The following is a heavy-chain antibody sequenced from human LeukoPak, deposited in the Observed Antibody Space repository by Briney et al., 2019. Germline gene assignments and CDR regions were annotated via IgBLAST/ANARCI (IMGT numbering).Heavy chain of an antibody. J-gene: IGHJ4*02. D-gene: IGHD2-21*02. CDR2: IYYSGTT. V-gene: IGHV4-59*01. CDR1: GGSISSYY. Sequence: PSETLSLTCTVSGGSISSYYWYWIRQPPGKGLEWIGYIYYSGTTNYNPSLESRVTISVDTSKNQFSLKLSSVTAADTAVYYCARGGPTVTAYSSFDYWGPGTLVTVSS. CDR3: ARGGPTVTAYSSFDY.